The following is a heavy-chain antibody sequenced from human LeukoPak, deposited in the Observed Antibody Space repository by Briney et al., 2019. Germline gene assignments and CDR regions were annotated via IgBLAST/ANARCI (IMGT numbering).Heavy chain of an antibody. J-gene: IGHJ6*02. CDR3: AKGEDAAMAHYYYGMDV. D-gene: IGHD5-18*01. V-gene: IGHV3-23*01. CDR2: ISSSGSGGNT. Sequence: GGSLRLSCAASGFTFSSYSMNWIRQAPGKGLEWVSGISSSGSGGNTYYADSVKGRFTISRDNSKNTLYLQMNSLRAEDTAVYYCAKGEDAAMAHYYYGMDVWGQGTTVTVSS. CDR1: GFTFSSYS.